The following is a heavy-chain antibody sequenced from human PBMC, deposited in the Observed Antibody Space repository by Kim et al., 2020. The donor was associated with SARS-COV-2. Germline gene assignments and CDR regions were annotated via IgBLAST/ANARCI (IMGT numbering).Heavy chain of an antibody. CDR3: ASVMYSPYSSGSY. J-gene: IGHJ4*02. CDR1: GGSISSSNW. D-gene: IGHD3-22*01. CDR2: IYHSGST. Sequence: SETLSLTCAVSGGSISSSNWWSWVRQPPGKGLGWIGEIYHSGSTNYNPSLKSRLTISVDKSKNQFSLKLSSVTAADTAVYYCASVMYSPYSSGSYWGQGTLVTVSS. V-gene: IGHV4-4*02.